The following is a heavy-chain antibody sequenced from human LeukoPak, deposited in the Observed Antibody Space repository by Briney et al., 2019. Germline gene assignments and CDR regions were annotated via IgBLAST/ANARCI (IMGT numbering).Heavy chain of an antibody. D-gene: IGHD2-2*02. J-gene: IGHJ4*02. CDR2: IIPIFATA. CDR3: ATCARNFYCYRFDY. V-gene: IGHV1-69*13. CDR1: GGTFSSYA. Sequence: SVKVSCKASGGTFSSYAISWVRQAPGQGLEWMGGIIPIFATANYAQKFQGRVTITADESTSTAYMELSSLRSEDTAVYYCATCARNFYCYRFDYWGQGTLVTVSS.